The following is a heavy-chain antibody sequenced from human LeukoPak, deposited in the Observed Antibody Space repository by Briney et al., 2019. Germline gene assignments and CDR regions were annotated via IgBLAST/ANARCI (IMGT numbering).Heavy chain of an antibody. CDR2: ISGSGVST. J-gene: IGHJ4*02. CDR3: AKGDAHGDNFYFDN. D-gene: IGHD4-17*01. Sequence: GGSLRLSCAASRFTFGAYAMTWVRQAPGKGLEWVSGISGSGVSTYYADSAKGRFTISRDNSKNTVFLQMSSLSPEDTATYYCAKGDAHGDNFYFDNWGQGTLVTVSS. CDR1: RFTFGAYA. V-gene: IGHV3-23*01.